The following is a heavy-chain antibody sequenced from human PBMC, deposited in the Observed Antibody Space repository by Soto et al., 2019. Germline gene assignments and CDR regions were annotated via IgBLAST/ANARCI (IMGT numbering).Heavy chain of an antibody. CDR1: GFSLSTSQVG. Sequence: SGPTLVNPTQTLTLTCTFSGFSLSTSQVGVGWIRQPPGKALEWLAHVYWNDAKYYSLSLKTRLTITKDTSKNQVVLTMTNMDPVDTATYFCAKTGTDGSWFDPWGQGTLVTVSS. J-gene: IGHJ5*02. V-gene: IGHV2-5*01. CDR3: AKTGTDGSWFDP. D-gene: IGHD1-1*01. CDR2: VYWNDAK.